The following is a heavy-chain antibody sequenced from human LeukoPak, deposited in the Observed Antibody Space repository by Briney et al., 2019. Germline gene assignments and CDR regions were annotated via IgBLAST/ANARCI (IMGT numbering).Heavy chain of an antibody. CDR2: IKQDGSEK. J-gene: IGHJ4*02. CDR1: GFTFSSYW. CDR3: GRQTDYGEFDY. D-gene: IGHD4-17*01. V-gene: IGHV3-7*01. Sequence: GGALRLSCAASGFTFSSYWMSWVRQAPGKGLERVANIKQDGSEKYYVDSVKGRFTISRDNARNPLYLQMNSLRAEDTAVYYCGRQTDYGEFDYWGQGTLVTVSS.